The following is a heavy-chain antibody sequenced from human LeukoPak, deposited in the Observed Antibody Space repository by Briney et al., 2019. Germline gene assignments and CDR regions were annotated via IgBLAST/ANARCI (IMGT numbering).Heavy chain of an antibody. CDR3: ARGHYSSGCRLDY. V-gene: IGHV4-59*01. J-gene: IGHJ4*02. Sequence: SETLSLTCTVSGGSISSYYWSWIRQPPGKGLEWIGYIYYSGSTNYNPSLKSRVTISVDTSKNQFSLKLSSVTAADTAVYYCARGHYSSGCRLDYWGQGALVTVSS. CDR2: IYYSGST. D-gene: IGHD6-19*01. CDR1: GGSISSYY.